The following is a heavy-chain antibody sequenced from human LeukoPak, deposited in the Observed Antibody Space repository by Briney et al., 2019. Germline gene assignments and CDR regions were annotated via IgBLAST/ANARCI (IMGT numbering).Heavy chain of an antibody. J-gene: IGHJ4*02. D-gene: IGHD5-18*01. V-gene: IGHV3-7*01. CDR2: INQDGSEK. CDR1: GFTFSSYW. Sequence: GGSLRLSCAASGFTFSSYWMSWVRQAPGEGLEWVANINQDGSEKYYVDSLKRRFTISRDNAKHPLYLQMNSLRAKDTAVYYCARVRYSYGYGSDYWGQGTLVTVSS. CDR3: ARVRYSYGYGSDY.